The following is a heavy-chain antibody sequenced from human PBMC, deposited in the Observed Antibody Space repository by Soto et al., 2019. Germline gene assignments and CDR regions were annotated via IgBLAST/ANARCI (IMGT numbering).Heavy chain of an antibody. CDR1: GGPITYGDYY. J-gene: IGHJ4*02. CDR3: ARATYGHLHY. V-gene: IGHV4-30-4*01. Sequence: SETLSLTCSVSGGPITYGDYYWTWIRQPPGKGLEFIGYVYSTGTTHYDPSFQSRVMMSQDTSKNEFSMTLSSLTAADTAVYYCARATYGHLHYWGQGTLVTVSS. CDR2: VYSTGTT. D-gene: IGHD4-17*01.